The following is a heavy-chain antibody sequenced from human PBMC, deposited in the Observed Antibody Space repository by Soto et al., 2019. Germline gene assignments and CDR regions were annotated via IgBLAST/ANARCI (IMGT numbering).Heavy chain of an antibody. Sequence: QVHLQESGPGLVKPSQTLSLTCTVSDDSLTTNKYSWTWLRQNPEKGLEWIGYVYSNGNTRSSPSLQSRVSMSVDTSKSHFSLRLSSVTAADTAVYFCARASYFRPSGSYYFVSWGQGTLVTVSS. CDR1: DDSLTTNKYS. CDR3: ARASYFRPSGSYYFVS. D-gene: IGHD3-10*01. J-gene: IGHJ4*02. V-gene: IGHV4-31*03. CDR2: VYSNGNT.